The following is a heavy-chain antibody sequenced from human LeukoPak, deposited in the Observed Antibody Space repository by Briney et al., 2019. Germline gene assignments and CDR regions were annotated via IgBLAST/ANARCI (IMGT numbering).Heavy chain of an antibody. J-gene: IGHJ4*02. Sequence: GGPLRLSCAASGFSSTNYSMDWVRQAPGKGLEWVSSISSSSSYIYYADSVKGRFTISRDNAKNSLYLQMNGLRAEDTAVYYCARARGMKQQLVIGYWGQGTLVTVSS. V-gene: IGHV3-21*01. CDR3: ARARGMKQQLVIGY. CDR2: ISSSSSYI. CDR1: GFSSTNYS. D-gene: IGHD6-13*01.